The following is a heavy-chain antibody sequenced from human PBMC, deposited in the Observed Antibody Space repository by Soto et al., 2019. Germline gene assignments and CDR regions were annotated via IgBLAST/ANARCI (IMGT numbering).Heavy chain of an antibody. D-gene: IGHD3-22*01. V-gene: IGHV1-2*02. CDR3: AREKWGSDYYESRAHGH. Sequence: QVQLVQSGTEVKKPGASVKVSCKASGYTFTAYYMHWVRQAPGQGLELMGGINPDSGGTNYAQQFQGRVTLTTDTSINTAYMERTSLKSDDTAVYYWAREKWGSDYYESRAHGHWGQGSLVTVSS. CDR2: INPDSGGT. CDR1: GYTFTAYY. J-gene: IGHJ4*02.